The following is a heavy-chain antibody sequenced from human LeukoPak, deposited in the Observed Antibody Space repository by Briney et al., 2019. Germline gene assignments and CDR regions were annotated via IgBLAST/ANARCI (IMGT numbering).Heavy chain of an antibody. CDR3: ALTPDYYGSGSFDY. CDR1: GFTFSTYG. Sequence: GGSLRLSCSGSGFTFSTYGMTWVRQAPGKGLEWVADIKQDGSEKYYVDSAKGRFTISRDNAKNSLYLQMNSLRAEDTALYYCALTPDYYGSGSFDYWGQGTLVTVSS. J-gene: IGHJ4*02. D-gene: IGHD3-10*01. CDR2: IKQDGSEK. V-gene: IGHV3-7*01.